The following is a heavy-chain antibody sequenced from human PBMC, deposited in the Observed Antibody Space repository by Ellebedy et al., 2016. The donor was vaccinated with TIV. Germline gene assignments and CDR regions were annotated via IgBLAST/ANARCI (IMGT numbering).Heavy chain of an antibody. CDR1: GYVFSSYW. V-gene: IGHV5-10-1*01. D-gene: IGHD5-12*01. CDR3: AKSLAGYGYIDS. J-gene: IGHJ4*02. CDR2: IDASDSDT. Sequence: GESLKISCKASGYVFSSYWISWVRQMPGKGLEWMGMIDASDSDTIYSPSFQGLVTLSADRSITTAYLQWSSLTASDSAMYYCAKSLAGYGYIDSWGQGTLVNVSS.